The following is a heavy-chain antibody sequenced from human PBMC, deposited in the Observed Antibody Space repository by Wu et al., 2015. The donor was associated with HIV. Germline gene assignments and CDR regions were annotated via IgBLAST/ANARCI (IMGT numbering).Heavy chain of an antibody. D-gene: IGHD6-19*01. J-gene: IGHJ5*02. CDR1: GYTFTSYD. CDR3: ARQRAYTSGWYIFDH. V-gene: IGHV1-8*01. CDR2: MNPRTGNT. Sequence: QVQLVQSGAEVKKPGASVKVSCKASGYTFTSYDINWVRQATGQGLEWMGWMNPRTGNTGYAQKFQGRVTMTRDTSISTANVELSSLRSEDTAVYYCARQRAYTSGWYIFDHWGQGTLVTVSS.